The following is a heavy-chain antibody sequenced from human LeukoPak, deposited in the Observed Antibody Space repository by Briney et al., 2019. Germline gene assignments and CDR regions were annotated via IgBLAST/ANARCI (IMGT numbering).Heavy chain of an antibody. D-gene: IGHD2-2*01. V-gene: IGHV4-59*01. CDR2: IYYSGST. J-gene: IGHJ4*02. CDR1: GGSLSGYY. CDR3: ARATHLPAAFRYYFDY. Sequence: SETLSLTCTVPGGSLSGYYWSWMPQPPGKGLEWIGYIYYSGSTNYNPSLKSRVTISVDTSTNQFSLKLSSVTAEDTAVYYCARATHLPAAFRYYFDYWGQGTLVTVSS.